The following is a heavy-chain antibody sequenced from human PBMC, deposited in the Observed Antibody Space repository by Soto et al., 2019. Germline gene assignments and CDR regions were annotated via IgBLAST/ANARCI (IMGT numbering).Heavy chain of an antibody. CDR3: ARIGSSGWYGGFDY. J-gene: IGHJ4*02. D-gene: IGHD6-19*01. CDR2: IFSNDEK. Sequence: QVTLKESGPVPVKPTETLTLTCSVSGFSLSNARLGVSWIRQPPGKALEWLAHIFSNDEKFYSTSLKSRLTISKDTSKSQVVLTMTNMDPVDTATYYCARIGSSGWYGGFDYWGQGTLVTVSS. V-gene: IGHV2-26*01. CDR1: GFSLSNARLG.